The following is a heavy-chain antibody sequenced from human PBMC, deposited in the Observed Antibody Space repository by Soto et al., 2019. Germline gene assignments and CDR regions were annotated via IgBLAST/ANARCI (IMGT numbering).Heavy chain of an antibody. CDR2: VYVTGTT. CDR1: GASISDYY. CDR3: ARDGEYTSGWYSFDS. D-gene: IGHD6-19*01. V-gene: IGHV4-4*07. Sequence: SETLSLTCTVSGASISDYYWSWIRQPAGQALAWIGRVYVTGTTYFNPSLKSRVTMSVDTSNNQVSLKLSSVTAADSAIYYCARDGEYTSGWYSFDSWGPGTLVTVSS. J-gene: IGHJ5*01.